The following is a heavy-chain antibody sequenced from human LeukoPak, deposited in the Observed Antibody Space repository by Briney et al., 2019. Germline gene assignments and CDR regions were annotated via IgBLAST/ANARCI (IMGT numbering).Heavy chain of an antibody. Sequence: GASVKVSCKASGYTFTGYYMHWVRQAPGQGLEWMGWINPNSGGTNYAQKFQGRVTMTRDTSISTAYMELSRLRSDDTAVYYCAREGGRTNGVFNWFDPWGQGTLVTVSS. D-gene: IGHD2-8*01. CDR2: INPNSGGT. J-gene: IGHJ5*02. CDR1: GYTFTGYY. V-gene: IGHV1-2*02. CDR3: AREGGRTNGVFNWFDP.